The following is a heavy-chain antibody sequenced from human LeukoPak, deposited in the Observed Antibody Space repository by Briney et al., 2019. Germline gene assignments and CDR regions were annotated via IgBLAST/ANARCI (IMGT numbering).Heavy chain of an antibody. J-gene: IGHJ4*02. CDR3: ARDVGYYYDSSGYLDY. D-gene: IGHD3-22*01. Sequence: PGGSLRLSCAASGFTFSNYWMSWVRQAPGKGLEWVANIKEDGSEKYYVDSVKGRFTISRDNAKNSLYLQMNSLRAEDTAVHYCARDVGYYYDSSGYLDYWGQGTLVTVSS. CDR1: GFTFSNYW. V-gene: IGHV3-7*01. CDR2: IKEDGSEK.